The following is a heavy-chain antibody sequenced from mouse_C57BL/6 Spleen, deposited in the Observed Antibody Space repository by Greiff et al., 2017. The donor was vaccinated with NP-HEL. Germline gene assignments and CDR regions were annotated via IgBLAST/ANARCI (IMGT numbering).Heavy chain of an antibody. CDR3: TRKGWLLHAMDY. V-gene: IGHV1-15*01. CDR2: IDPETGGT. J-gene: IGHJ4*01. D-gene: IGHD2-3*01. Sequence: VQLQQSGAELVRPGASVTLSCKASGYTFTDYEMHWVKQTPVHGLEWIGAIDPETGGTAYNQKFKGKAILTADKSSSTAYMELRSLTSEDSAVYYCTRKGWLLHAMDYWGQGTSVTVSS. CDR1: GYTFTDYE.